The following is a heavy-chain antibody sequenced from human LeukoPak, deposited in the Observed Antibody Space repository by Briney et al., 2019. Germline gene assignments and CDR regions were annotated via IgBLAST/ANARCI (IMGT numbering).Heavy chain of an antibody. D-gene: IGHD6-13*01. CDR2: IGDHGSGT. V-gene: IGHV3-74*01. Sequence: GGSLTLSCAASGFTFSSHWMHWVRQAPGKGLVWVSRIGDHGSGTGYADSVKGRFTISRDNAKNTLYLQMNSLRAEDTAVYYCARAVATVTGYYFDYWGQGNLGPVSS. CDR1: GFTFSSHW. CDR3: ARAVATVTGYYFDY. J-gene: IGHJ4*02.